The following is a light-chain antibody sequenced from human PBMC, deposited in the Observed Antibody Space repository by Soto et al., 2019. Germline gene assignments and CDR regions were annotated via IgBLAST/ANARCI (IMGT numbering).Light chain of an antibody. V-gene: IGKV1-39*01. CDR3: QQYYSYPLT. J-gene: IGKJ4*01. CDR2: AAS. CDR1: QSISNH. Sequence: IQMTQSPSSLSASVEDRVIITCRSSQSISNHLNWYQQKPGKAPKLLIFAASSLQSGVPSRFSGSGSGTDFTLTISCLQSEDFATYYCQQYYSYPLTFGGGTKVDI.